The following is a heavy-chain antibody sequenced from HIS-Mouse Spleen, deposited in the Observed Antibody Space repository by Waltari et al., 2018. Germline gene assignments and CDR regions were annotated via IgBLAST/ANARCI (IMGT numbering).Heavy chain of an antibody. CDR1: GGSFRGYY. Sequence: QVQLQQWGAGLLKPSATLPLTCAVNGGSFRGYYWRWIRQPPGKGLEWIGEINHSGSTNYNPSLKSRVTISVDTSKNQFSLKLSSVTAADTAVYYCARMGPASGSYGDYWGQGTLVTVSS. J-gene: IGHJ4*02. CDR3: ARMGPASGSYGDY. D-gene: IGHD1-26*01. V-gene: IGHV4-34*01. CDR2: INHSGST.